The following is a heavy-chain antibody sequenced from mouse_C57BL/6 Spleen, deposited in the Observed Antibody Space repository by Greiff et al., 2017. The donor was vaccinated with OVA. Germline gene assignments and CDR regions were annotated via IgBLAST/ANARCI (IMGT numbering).Heavy chain of an antibody. V-gene: IGHV1-69*01. CDR1: GYTFTSYW. J-gene: IGHJ2*01. CDR3: ARGGRRGYFDY. CDR2: IDPSDSYT. D-gene: IGHD1-1*01. Sequence: QVQLQQPGAELVMPGASVKLSCKASGYTFTSYWMHWVKQRPGQGLEWIGEIDPSDSYTNSNQKFKGKSTLTVDKSSSTAYMQLSSLTSEDSAVYYCARGGRRGYFDYWGQGTTLTVSS.